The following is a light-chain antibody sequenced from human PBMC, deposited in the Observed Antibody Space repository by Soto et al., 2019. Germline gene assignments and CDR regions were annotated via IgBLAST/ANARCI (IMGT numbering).Light chain of an antibody. V-gene: IGKV3-20*01. CDR3: QQYSSSRT. CDR1: QSVSSSY. J-gene: IGKJ1*01. Sequence: DIVLTQSPATLSLSPGERATLSCRASQSVSSSYLAWYQQKPGQAPRLLIYGASTRATGIPARFSGSGSGTEFTLTITRLEPEDFAVYYCQQYSSSRTFGQGTKVDIK. CDR2: GAS.